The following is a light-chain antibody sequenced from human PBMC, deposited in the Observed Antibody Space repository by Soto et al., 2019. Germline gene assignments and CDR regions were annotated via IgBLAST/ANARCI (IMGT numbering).Light chain of an antibody. J-gene: IGKJ1*01. V-gene: IGKV3-11*01. CDR2: DAS. CDR1: QNVDTY. CDR3: QQYKNWLTWT. Sequence: EIVLTQSPATLSLSPGESATLSFMASQNVDTYLAWYQQKPGQAPRLLIYDASNRATGIPARFSGSGSGTEFTLTISSLQSEDLAVYYCQQYKNWLTWTFGQGTKVDIK.